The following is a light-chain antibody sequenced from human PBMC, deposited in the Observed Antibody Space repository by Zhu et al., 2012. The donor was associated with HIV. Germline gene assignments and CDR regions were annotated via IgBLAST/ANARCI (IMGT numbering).Light chain of an antibody. CDR2: TAS. CDR3: QKLNSYPLT. J-gene: IGKJ5*01. V-gene: IGKV1-9*01. Sequence: DIQLTQSPSFLSASVGDGVTITCRASQGIANYLAWYQQKPGKAPKLLIYTASTLQTGVPSRFSGSRSGTEFTLTINSLQPEDFATYYCQKLNSYPLTFGQGTTTG. CDR1: QGIANY.